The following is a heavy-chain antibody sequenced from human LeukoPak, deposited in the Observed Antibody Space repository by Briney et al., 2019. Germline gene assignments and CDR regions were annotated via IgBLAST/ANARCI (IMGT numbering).Heavy chain of an antibody. V-gene: IGHV3-48*04. CDR2: ISSSGSTI. D-gene: IGHD3-10*02. Sequence: GAPRLSRSAAGFPFSTYGHNWVRQASGEGLGWVSYISSSGSTIYYADSVKGRFTISRDNAKNSLYLQMNSLRAEDTAVYYCAELGITMIGGVWGKGTTVTISS. CDR1: GFPFSTYG. J-gene: IGHJ6*04. CDR3: AELGITMIGGV.